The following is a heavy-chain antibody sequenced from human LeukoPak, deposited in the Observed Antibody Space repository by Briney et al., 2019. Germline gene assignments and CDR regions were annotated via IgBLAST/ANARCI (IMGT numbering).Heavy chain of an antibody. D-gene: IGHD6-6*01. CDR3: AKDQYSSSYYFDY. V-gene: IGHV3-30*02. J-gene: IGHJ4*02. CDR1: GFTLSCYG. Sequence: VPPGGSLRLSCAASGFTLSCYGMPWVRQGPGKGVGGVAFIRYDGSNKYYTDSVKGRFTISRDNSKNTLYLQMNSLRAEDTAVYYCAKDQYSSSYYFDYWGQGTLVTVSS. CDR2: IRYDGSNK.